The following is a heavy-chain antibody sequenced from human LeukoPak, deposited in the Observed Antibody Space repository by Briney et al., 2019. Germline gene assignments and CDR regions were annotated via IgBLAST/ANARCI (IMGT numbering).Heavy chain of an antibody. CDR1: GGSISSYY. V-gene: IGHV4-4*07. CDR2: IYTSGST. D-gene: IGHD3-10*01. J-gene: IGHJ4*02. Sequence: SETLSLTCTVSGGSISSYYWSWIRQPAGKGLEWIGRIYTSGSTNYNPSLKSRVTMSVDTSKNQFSLKLSSVTAADTAVYYCARGRVLWFGELYYFDYWGQGTLVTVSS. CDR3: ARGRVLWFGELYYFDY.